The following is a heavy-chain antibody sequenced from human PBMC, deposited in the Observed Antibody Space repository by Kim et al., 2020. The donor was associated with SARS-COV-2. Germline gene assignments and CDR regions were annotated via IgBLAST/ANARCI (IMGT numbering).Heavy chain of an antibody. CDR2: IYRDGTT. CDR3: AREKDTTGYILRY. CDR1: GFSVSNNY. D-gene: IGHD3-9*01. Sequence: GGSLRLSCAASGFSVSNNYMTWVRQAPGKGLEWVSVIYRDGTTYYADSVKGRFTISRDNSKNTLYLQMNSLRADDTAVYYCAREKDTTGYILRYWGQGTLVTVSS. V-gene: IGHV3-53*01. J-gene: IGHJ4*02.